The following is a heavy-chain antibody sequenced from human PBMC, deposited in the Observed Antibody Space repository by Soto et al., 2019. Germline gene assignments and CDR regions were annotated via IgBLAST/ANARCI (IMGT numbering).Heavy chain of an antibody. Sequence: QVQLVESGGGVVQPGRSLRLSCAASGFTFSSYGMHWVRQAPGKGLEWVAVIWYDGSNKYYADSVKGRFTISRDNSKNTLYLQMNSLRAEDTAVYYCARDARIVGATLPLWGPGTMVTVSS. J-gene: IGHJ3*01. CDR3: ARDARIVGATLPL. V-gene: IGHV3-33*01. CDR1: GFTFSSYG. D-gene: IGHD1-26*01. CDR2: IWYDGSNK.